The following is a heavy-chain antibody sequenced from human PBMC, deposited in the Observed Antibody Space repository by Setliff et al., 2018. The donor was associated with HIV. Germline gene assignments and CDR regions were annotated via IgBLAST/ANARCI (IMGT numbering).Heavy chain of an antibody. CDR1: GFTFSSYA. V-gene: IGHV3-74*03. J-gene: IGHJ3*02. CDR3: VRDKWLVPDTFDI. Sequence: PGGSLRLSCAASGFTFSSYAMHWVRQAPGKGLEWVSRINSDGTSTTYADSVKGRFTISRDNAKNSLYLQMNSLRAEDMALYYCVRDKWLVPDTFDIWGQGTMVTVSS. D-gene: IGHD6-19*01. CDR2: INSDGTST.